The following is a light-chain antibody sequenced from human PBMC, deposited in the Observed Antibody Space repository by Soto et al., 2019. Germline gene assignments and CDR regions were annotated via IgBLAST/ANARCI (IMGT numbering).Light chain of an antibody. CDR1: QTISTW. CDR3: QQYNSYWT. CDR2: DAS. V-gene: IGKV1-5*01. J-gene: IGKJ1*01. Sequence: DIQVTQSPPTLSASVGDRVTITCRASQTISTWMAWYQQKPGKAPKLLVYDASTLQSGVPSRFSGSGSGTEFTLTISSLQPDDSATYYCQQYNSYWTFGQGTKVDIK.